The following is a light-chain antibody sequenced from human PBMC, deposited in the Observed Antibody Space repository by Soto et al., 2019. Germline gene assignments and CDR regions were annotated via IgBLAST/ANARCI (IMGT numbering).Light chain of an antibody. Sequence: EIVMTQSPATLSVSPGERATLSCRASQSVSSNLAWYQQKPGQAPRLLIYGASTRATGITDRFSGSGSGTEFTLTISRLQSEDFAVYYCQQYNNWPPRTFGGGTKVEIK. J-gene: IGKJ4*01. CDR2: GAS. CDR1: QSVSSN. V-gene: IGKV3-15*01. CDR3: QQYNNWPPRT.